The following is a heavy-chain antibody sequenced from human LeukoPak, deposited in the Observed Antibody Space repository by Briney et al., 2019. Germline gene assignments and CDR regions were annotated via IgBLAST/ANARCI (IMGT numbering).Heavy chain of an antibody. CDR1: GYTFTSYD. CDR3: ARGGITTVTADY. Sequence: ASVKVSCKASGYTFTSYDINWMRRATGQGLEWMGWMSPKRGYTGYARKFQGRVTMTRDTSTNTAYMELTSLRSEDTAVYYCARGGITTVTADYWGQGTLVTVSS. J-gene: IGHJ4*02. D-gene: IGHD2-21*02. V-gene: IGHV1-8*01. CDR2: MSPKRGYT.